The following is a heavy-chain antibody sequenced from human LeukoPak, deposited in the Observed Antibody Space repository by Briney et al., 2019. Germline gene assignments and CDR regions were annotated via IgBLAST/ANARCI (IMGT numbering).Heavy chain of an antibody. V-gene: IGHV1-18*01. D-gene: IGHD4-17*01. CDR3: ARVQTGDYEEDLYYFDY. Sequence: AASAQVSCKASGYTFTSYGISWVRQAPGQGLEWMGWISAYNGNTNYAQKLQGRVTMTTDTSTSTAYMELRSLRSDDTAVYYCARVQTGDYEEDLYYFDYWGQGTLVTVSS. CDR1: GYTFTSYG. J-gene: IGHJ4*02. CDR2: ISAYNGNT.